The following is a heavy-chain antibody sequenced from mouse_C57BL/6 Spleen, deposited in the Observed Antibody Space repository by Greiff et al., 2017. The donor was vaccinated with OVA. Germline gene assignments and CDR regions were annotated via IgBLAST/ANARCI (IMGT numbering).Heavy chain of an antibody. Sequence: DVHLVESGGGLVKPGGSLKLSCAASGFTFSDYGMHWVRQAPEKGLEWVAYISSGSSTIYYADTVKGRFTISRDNAKNTLFLQMTSLRSEDTAMYYCARPDGYYPYWYFDVWGTGTTVTVSS. CDR2: ISSGSSTI. CDR1: GFTFSDYG. D-gene: IGHD2-3*01. J-gene: IGHJ1*03. CDR3: ARPDGYYPYWYFDV. V-gene: IGHV5-17*01.